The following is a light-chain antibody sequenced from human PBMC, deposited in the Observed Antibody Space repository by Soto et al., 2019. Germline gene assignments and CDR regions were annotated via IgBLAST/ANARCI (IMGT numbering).Light chain of an antibody. CDR1: QSVSSTY. CDR3: QLYGSSPPRT. V-gene: IGKV3-20*01. J-gene: IGKJ1*01. Sequence: EIVLTQSPGTLSLSPGERATLSCRASQSVSSTYLGWYQQKPGQAPRLLIYGASSRATGIPDRFSGSGSGTDFTPTTARLEPEDFAVYYCQLYGSSPPRTFGQGTKVEIK. CDR2: GAS.